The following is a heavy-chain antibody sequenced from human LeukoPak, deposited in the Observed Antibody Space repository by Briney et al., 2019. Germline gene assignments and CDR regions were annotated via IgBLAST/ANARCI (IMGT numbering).Heavy chain of an antibody. CDR1: GYTFTSYG. Sequence: VASVKVSCKASGYTFTSYGISWVRQAPGQGLEWMGWISAYNGNTNYAQKLQGRVTMTTDTSTSTAYMELRSLRSEDTAVYYCAMRQGYCSSTSCYSVPLFDYWGQGTLVTVSS. D-gene: IGHD2-2*01. J-gene: IGHJ4*02. CDR3: AMRQGYCSSTSCYSVPLFDY. V-gene: IGHV1-18*01. CDR2: ISAYNGNT.